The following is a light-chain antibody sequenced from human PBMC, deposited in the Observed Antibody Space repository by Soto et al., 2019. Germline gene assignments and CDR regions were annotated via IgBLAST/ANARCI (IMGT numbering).Light chain of an antibody. Sequence: EIVMTQSPATLSVSPGERATLSCRASQSVSSNLAWYQQKPGQAPRLLIYGASTRATGIPARFSGSGSGTAFTLTISSLQSEDFAVYYCQQYNNLPYTFGQGTKLEIK. CDR3: QQYNNLPYT. V-gene: IGKV3-15*01. CDR1: QSVSSN. CDR2: GAS. J-gene: IGKJ2*01.